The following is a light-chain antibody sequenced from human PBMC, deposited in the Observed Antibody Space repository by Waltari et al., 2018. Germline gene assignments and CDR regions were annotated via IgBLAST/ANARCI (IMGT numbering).Light chain of an antibody. Sequence: EIVLTQSPGTLSLSPGERATLSCRASQSVSSSYLAWYQKKPGQAPRLLIYGASSRATGIPDRFSGSGSGTDFTLTISRLEPEDFAVYYCQQYVSSRITFGQGTRLEIK. CDR3: QQYVSSRIT. V-gene: IGKV3-20*01. CDR2: GAS. J-gene: IGKJ5*01. CDR1: QSVSSSY.